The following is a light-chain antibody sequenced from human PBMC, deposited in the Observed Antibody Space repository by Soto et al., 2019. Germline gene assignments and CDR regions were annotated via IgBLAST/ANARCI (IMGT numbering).Light chain of an antibody. V-gene: IGKV3-20*01. Sequence: VLTQSPGSLYLSSGERVTLSCRASQSFTSGYLAWYQQKSVQAPRLLIYATSTRATGIPHGYSGSWSGTDFTLTISRLELEDCAVYYCQQYGTARSPWTFGHGTEVDMK. J-gene: IGKJ1*01. CDR1: QSFTSGY. CDR2: ATS. CDR3: QQYGTARSPWT.